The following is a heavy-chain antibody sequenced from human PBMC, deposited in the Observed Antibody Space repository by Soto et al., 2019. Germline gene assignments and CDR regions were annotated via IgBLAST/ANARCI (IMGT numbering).Heavy chain of an antibody. Sequence: SQTLSLTCAVSGGSISSSNWYSWVRQPPGKRVEWIGQIYHSGNTNYNPYLQSRVTISVDKSKNQFSLKLTSVTAADSAVYFCATSPLESSGYYYTPYDAFDIWGQGTMVT. J-gene: IGHJ3*02. CDR1: GGSISSSNW. D-gene: IGHD3-22*01. CDR2: IYHSGNT. CDR3: ATSPLESSGYYYTPYDAFDI. V-gene: IGHV4-4*02.